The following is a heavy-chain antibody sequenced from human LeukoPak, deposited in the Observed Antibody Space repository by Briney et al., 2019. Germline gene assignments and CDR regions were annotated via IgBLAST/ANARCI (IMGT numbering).Heavy chain of an antibody. Sequence: GGSLRLSCAASGFTFSSYAMSWVRQAPGKGLGWVSAISGSGGSTYYADSVKGRFTISRDHSKITLHLQMNSLRAEDTAVYYCAKGDRDRYCSSTSCYLFDYWGQGTLVTVSS. D-gene: IGHD2-2*01. CDR3: AKGDRDRYCSSTSCYLFDY. CDR1: GFTFSSYA. CDR2: ISGSGGST. V-gene: IGHV3-23*01. J-gene: IGHJ4*02.